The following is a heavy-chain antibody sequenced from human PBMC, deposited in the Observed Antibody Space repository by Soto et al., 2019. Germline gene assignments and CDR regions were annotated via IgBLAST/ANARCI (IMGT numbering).Heavy chain of an antibody. D-gene: IGHD2-15*01. V-gene: IGHV3-33*01. CDR2: IWYDGSNT. CDR1: GFTFSSYG. CDR3: ARDLRLLSGMDV. Sequence: QVQLVVSGGGVVQPGRSVRLSCAASGFTFSSYGMHWVRQAPGKGLEWVAVIWYDGSNTYYADSVKGRFTISRDNSKNTLYLQMNSLSAEYTAVYYCARDLRLLSGMDVWGQGDTVTVSS. J-gene: IGHJ6*02.